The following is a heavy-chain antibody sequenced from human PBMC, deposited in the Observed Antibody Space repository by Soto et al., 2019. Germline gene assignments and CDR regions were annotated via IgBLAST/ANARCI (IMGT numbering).Heavy chain of an antibody. CDR1: GGSINSMTSY. V-gene: IGHV4-39*01. CDR3: ARPAGRGSPDY. CDR2: IHFSGGT. D-gene: IGHD3-10*01. Sequence: SETLSLTYTVSGGSINSMTSYWAWIRQPRGKGLEWIGSIHFSGGTYYNPSLKSRVTISVDTSKKLSLKLRSVTAADTAIYYCARPAGRGSPDYWGQGTLVTVSS. J-gene: IGHJ4*02.